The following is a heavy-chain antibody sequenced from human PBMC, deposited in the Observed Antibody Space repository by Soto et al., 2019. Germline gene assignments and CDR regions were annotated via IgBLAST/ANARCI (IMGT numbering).Heavy chain of an antibody. J-gene: IGHJ4*02. CDR2: ISYDGSKQ. CDR1: GFTFNNYA. CDR3: AKTIGLRLSELSPDF. D-gene: IGHD3-16*02. Sequence: QVQLVESGGGVVQPGRSLRLSCAASGFTFNNYAIHWVRQAPGKGLEWVALISYDGSKQYYGDSVQGRFTISRDNSKNTLFLQMNSLRPEDTAVYYCAKTIGLRLSELSPDFWGQGTLVTVSS. V-gene: IGHV3-30*18.